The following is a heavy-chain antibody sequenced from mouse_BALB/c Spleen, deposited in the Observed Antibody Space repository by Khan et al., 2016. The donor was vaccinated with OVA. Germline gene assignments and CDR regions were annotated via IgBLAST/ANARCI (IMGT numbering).Heavy chain of an antibody. V-gene: IGHV5-6*01. CDR3: ASQLTGAFAY. CDR2: ISSGGDYT. Sequence: EVELVESGGDLVKPGGSLKLSCAASGFTFSSYSMSWVRQTPDKRLEWVATISSGGDYTYYPDNVKGRFTISRDNARSTLYLQMSSLKSADTAMYYLASQLTGAFAYWGQGTLVTVAA. D-gene: IGHD4-1*01. J-gene: IGHJ3*01. CDR1: GFTFSSYS.